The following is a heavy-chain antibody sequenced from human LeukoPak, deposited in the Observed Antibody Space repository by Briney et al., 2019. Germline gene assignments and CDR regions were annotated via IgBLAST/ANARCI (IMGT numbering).Heavy chain of an antibody. CDR3: ARVHYYGSGSKLGWFDP. Sequence: SETLSLTCTVSGGSISTYYWGWIRQPPGKGLEWIGSIYHSGSTYYNPSLKSRVTISVDTSKNQFSLKLSSVTAADTAVYYCARVHYYGSGSKLGWFDPWGQGTLVTVSS. J-gene: IGHJ5*02. D-gene: IGHD3-10*01. CDR2: IYHSGST. CDR1: GGSISTYY. V-gene: IGHV4-38-2*02.